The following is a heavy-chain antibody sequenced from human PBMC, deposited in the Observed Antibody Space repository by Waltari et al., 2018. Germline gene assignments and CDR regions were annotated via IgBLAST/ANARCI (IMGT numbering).Heavy chain of an antibody. D-gene: IGHD5-12*01. J-gene: IGHJ4*02. CDR2: TYAGSCCT. CDR3: ARAGLGSPLQWLQLLDS. V-gene: IGHV3-53*01. CDR1: GFNIYNNY. Sequence: EVQLVESGGGLIQPGGSLRLSCAASGFNIYNNYMSWVRQAPGKGLRWVSVTYAGSCCTFYAESVKGRFRVSRDNSKTTLYLDLNSLTAEDTAVYYCARAGLGSPLQWLQLLDSWGRGTLVTVSS.